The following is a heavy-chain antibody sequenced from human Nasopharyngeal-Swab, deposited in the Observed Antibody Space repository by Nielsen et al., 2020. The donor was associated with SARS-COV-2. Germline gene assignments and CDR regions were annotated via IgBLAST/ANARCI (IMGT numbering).Heavy chain of an antibody. CDR3: ARGVETIHH. V-gene: IGHV3-11*04. D-gene: IGHD5-24*01. Sequence: GGSLRLSCAASGFSFSEYYMSWIRQAPGKGLEWISDISSSGSITHYADSMKGRFTISRDNAKKSLYLQMNSLRAEDTAVYYCARGVETIHHWGQGGLVTVSS. CDR2: ISSSGSIT. CDR1: GFSFSEYY. J-gene: IGHJ1*01.